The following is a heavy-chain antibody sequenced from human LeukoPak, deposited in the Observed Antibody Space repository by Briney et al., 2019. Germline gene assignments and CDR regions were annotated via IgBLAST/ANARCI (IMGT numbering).Heavy chain of an antibody. CDR2: ISGSGGST. D-gene: IGHD3-9*01. CDR3: AKDQVLRYFDWPGDY. Sequence: GGSLRLSCAASGFTFSRYAMSWVRQAPGKGLEWVSAISGSGGSTYYADSVKGRFTISRDNSKNTLYLQMNSLRAEDTAVYYCAKDQVLRYFDWPGDYWGQGTLVTVSS. V-gene: IGHV3-23*01. CDR1: GFTFSRYA. J-gene: IGHJ4*02.